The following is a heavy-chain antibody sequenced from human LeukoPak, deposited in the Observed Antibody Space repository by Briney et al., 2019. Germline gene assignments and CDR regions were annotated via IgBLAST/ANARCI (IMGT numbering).Heavy chain of an antibody. Sequence: GGSLRLSCAASGFTFSSYEMSWVRRAPGKGLEWVSYISGGGATTFYADSVKGRFTISRHNAKNSLYLHMNSLSDEDTALYFCATETENSNYDAFDIWGQGTVVTVSA. CDR1: GFTFSSYE. D-gene: IGHD4-11*01. CDR3: ATETENSNYDAFDI. V-gene: IGHV3-48*03. J-gene: IGHJ3*02. CDR2: ISGGGATT.